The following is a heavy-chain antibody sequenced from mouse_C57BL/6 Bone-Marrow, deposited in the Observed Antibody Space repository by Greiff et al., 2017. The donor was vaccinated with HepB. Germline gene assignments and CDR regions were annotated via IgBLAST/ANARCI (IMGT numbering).Heavy chain of an antibody. CDR1: GYTFTDYY. CDR3: ARDRGYYGSSYDYAMDY. Sequence: EVQLQQSGPELVKPGASVKISCKASGYTFTDYYMNWVKQSHGKSLEWIGDINPNNGGTSYNQKFKGKATLTVDKSSSTAYMELRSLTSEDSAVYYCARDRGYYGSSYDYAMDYWGQGTSVTVSS. D-gene: IGHD1-1*01. J-gene: IGHJ4*01. V-gene: IGHV1-26*01. CDR2: INPNNGGT.